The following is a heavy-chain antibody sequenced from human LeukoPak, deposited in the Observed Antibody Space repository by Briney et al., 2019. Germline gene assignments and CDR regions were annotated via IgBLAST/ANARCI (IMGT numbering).Heavy chain of an antibody. V-gene: IGHV3-21*01. CDR2: ISSSSSYI. D-gene: IGHD3-9*01. CDR3: ARGGKGRYFDWLLSESIDY. J-gene: IGHJ4*02. Sequence: GGSLRLSCAASGFTFSSYSMNWVRQAPGKGLEWVSSISSSSSYIYYADSVKGRFTISRDNAKNSLYLQMNSLRAEDTAVYYCARGGKGRYFDWLLSESIDYWGQGTLVTVSS. CDR1: GFTFSSYS.